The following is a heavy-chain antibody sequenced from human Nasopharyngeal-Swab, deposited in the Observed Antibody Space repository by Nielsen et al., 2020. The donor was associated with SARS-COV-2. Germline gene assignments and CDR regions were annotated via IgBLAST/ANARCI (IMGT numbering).Heavy chain of an antibody. V-gene: IGHV3-23*01. CDR2: ISGSGGST. D-gene: IGHD3-3*01. CDR1: GFPFSSHA. Sequence: GESLKNPRSALGFPFSSHAMSWVRQAPGKGLEWVSAISGSGGSTYYADSVKGRFTISRDNSKNTLYLQMNSLRAEDTAIYYCAKPTGPYYDFWSGYYSFDYWGQGTLVTVSS. CDR3: AKPTGPYYDFWSGYYSFDY. J-gene: IGHJ4*02.